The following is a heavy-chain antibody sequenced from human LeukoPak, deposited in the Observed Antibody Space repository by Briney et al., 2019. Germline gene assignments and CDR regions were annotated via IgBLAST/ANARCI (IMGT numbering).Heavy chain of an antibody. V-gene: IGHV3-53*01. CDR1: GFTVISNY. CDR2: IYSGGST. D-gene: IGHD4-17*01. Sequence: PGGSLRLSCAASGFTVISNYMSWVRQAPGKGLEWVSLIYSGGSTYYADSVRGRFTISRDNSKNPLCLQMNSLRAEDTAVYYCATTRYDAFDIWGQGTMVTVSS. J-gene: IGHJ3*02. CDR3: ATTRYDAFDI.